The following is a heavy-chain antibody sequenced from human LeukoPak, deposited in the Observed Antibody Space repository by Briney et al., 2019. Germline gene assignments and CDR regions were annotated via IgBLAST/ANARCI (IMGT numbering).Heavy chain of an antibody. CDR2: ITGSDGTT. V-gene: IGHV3-23*01. D-gene: IGHD3-22*01. CDR3: AKAYGSSGYYQLPIDF. CDR1: GFTFSSNA. Sequence: GGSLRLSCVASGFTFSSNAMTWVRQAPGKGLECVSAITGSDGTTYYADSVKGRFTISRDNSKNTLYLQMNSLRADDTAVYYCAKAYGSSGYYQLPIDFWGQGTLVTVSS. J-gene: IGHJ4*02.